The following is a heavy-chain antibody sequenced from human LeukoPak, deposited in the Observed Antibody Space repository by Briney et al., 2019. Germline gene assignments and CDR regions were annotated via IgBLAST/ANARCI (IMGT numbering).Heavy chain of an antibody. Sequence: VESLKISCKISGYKLTNNWIGWVRQVPGKGLEWMGLIYPGYSDAKYSPSFQGQVTLSVDASISTAYLQLSGLRASDTAIYYCAGYFYDYVWGSPFMWGQGTLVTVSS. J-gene: IGHJ4*02. CDR3: AGYFYDYVWGSPFM. V-gene: IGHV5-51*01. CDR1: GYKLTNNW. CDR2: IYPGYSDA. D-gene: IGHD3-16*01.